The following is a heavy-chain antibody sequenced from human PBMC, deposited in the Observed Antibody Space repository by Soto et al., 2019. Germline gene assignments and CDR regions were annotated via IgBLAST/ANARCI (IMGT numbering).Heavy chain of an antibody. CDR3: ARGNYYGSGSYYKVYFDY. CDR2: ISSSSSYI. V-gene: IGHV3-21*01. D-gene: IGHD3-10*01. J-gene: IGHJ4*02. Sequence: GGSLRLSCAASGFTFSSYSMNWVRQAPGKGLEWVSSISSSSSYIYYADSVKGRFTISRDTAKNSLYLQMNSLRAEDTAVYYCARGNYYGSGSYYKVYFDYWGQGTLVTVSS. CDR1: GFTFSSYS.